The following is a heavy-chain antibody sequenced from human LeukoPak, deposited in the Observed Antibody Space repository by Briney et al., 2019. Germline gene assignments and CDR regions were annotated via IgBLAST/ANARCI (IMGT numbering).Heavy chain of an antibody. Sequence: PGGSLSLHCAASGFTFSNYPMNWARQARGKGLAWLSTISGSGDYTYYADSVEGRFTISRHNSKNTLSLQMNSLRAEHTAIYYCPKTTTRSFYYDHTGSNLFDPWGQGTLVTVSS. CDR1: GFTFSNYP. CDR3: PKTTTRSFYYDHTGSNLFDP. J-gene: IGHJ5*02. D-gene: IGHD3-22*01. CDR2: ISGSGDYT. V-gene: IGHV3-23*01.